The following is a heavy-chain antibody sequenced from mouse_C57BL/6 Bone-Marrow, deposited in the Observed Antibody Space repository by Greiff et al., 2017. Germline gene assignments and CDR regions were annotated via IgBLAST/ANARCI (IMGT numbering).Heavy chain of an antibody. J-gene: IGHJ4*01. Sequence: EVKVVESGGDLVKPGGSLKLSCAASGFTFSSYGMSWVRQTPDKRLEWVATISSGGSYTYYPASVKGRFTITRDNANNTLYLQMSSLKSEDTAMYYCARRAYYDYDGAMDYWGQGTSVTVSS. CDR2: ISSGGSYT. V-gene: IGHV5-6*02. CDR1: GFTFSSYG. D-gene: IGHD2-4*01. CDR3: ARRAYYDYDGAMDY.